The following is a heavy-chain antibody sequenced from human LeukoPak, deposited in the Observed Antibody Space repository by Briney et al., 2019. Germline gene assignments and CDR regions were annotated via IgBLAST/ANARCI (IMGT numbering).Heavy chain of an antibody. V-gene: IGHV3-48*03. CDR1: GFTFSSYE. CDR3: AELGITMIGGV. CDR2: ISSSGSTI. D-gene: IGHD3-10*02. J-gene: IGHJ6*04. Sequence: GGSLRPSCAASGFTFSSYEMNWVRQAPGKGLEWVSYISSSGSTIYYADSVKGRFTISRDNAKTSLYLQMNSLRAEDTAVYYCAELGITMIGGVWGKGTTVTISS.